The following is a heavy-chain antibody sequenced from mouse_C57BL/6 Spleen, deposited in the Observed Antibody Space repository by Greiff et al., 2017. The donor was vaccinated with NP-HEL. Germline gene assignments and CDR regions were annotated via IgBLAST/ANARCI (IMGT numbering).Heavy chain of an antibody. Sequence: VQLQQSGPELVKPGASVKISCKASGYAFSSSWMNWVKQRPGKGLEWIGRIYPGDGDTNYNGKFKGKATLTADKSSSTAYMQLSSLTSEDSAVYFCAIITTVVDPWFAYWGQGTLVTVSA. CDR1: GYAFSSSW. J-gene: IGHJ3*01. CDR2: IYPGDGDT. D-gene: IGHD1-1*01. V-gene: IGHV1-82*01. CDR3: AIITTVVDPWFAY.